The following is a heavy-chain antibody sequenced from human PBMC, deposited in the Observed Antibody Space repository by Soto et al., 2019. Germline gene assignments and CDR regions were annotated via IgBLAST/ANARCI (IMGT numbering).Heavy chain of an antibody. V-gene: IGHV1-69*13. J-gene: IGHJ3*02. CDR2: IIPIFGTT. Sequence: SVKVSCKASGDTFSTYTISWVRQAPGQGLEWMGGIIPIFGTTNYAQKFQGRVTITADESTRTAYMELSSLRSEDTAVYYCVREDGRSDAFDIWGQGTMVTVSS. CDR1: GDTFSTYT. CDR3: VREDGRSDAFDI.